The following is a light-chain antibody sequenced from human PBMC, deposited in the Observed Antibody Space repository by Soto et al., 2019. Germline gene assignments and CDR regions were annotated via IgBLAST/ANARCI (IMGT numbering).Light chain of an antibody. V-gene: IGKV1-39*01. CDR3: QQSYSSTWT. Sequence: DIQMTQSPSYLSASVGDRVTITCRASQSISSYLNWYQQKPGKAPKLLIYAASSLQSGVPSRFSGSGSGTEFTLTISSLQREDFAIYYCQQSYSSTWTFGQGTKVDI. CDR1: QSISSY. CDR2: AAS. J-gene: IGKJ1*01.